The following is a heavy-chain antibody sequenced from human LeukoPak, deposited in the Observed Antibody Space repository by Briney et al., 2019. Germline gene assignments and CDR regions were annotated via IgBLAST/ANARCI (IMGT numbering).Heavy chain of an antibody. V-gene: IGHV1-69*06. D-gene: IGHD5-18*01. CDR1: GYTFTSYY. CDR2: IIPIFGTA. Sequence: SVKVSCKASGYTFTSYYMHWVRQAPGQGLEWMGGIIPIFGTANYAQKFQGRVTITADKSTSTAYMELSSLRSEDTAVYYCAREAYSYPDYWGQGTLVTVSS. CDR3: AREAYSYPDY. J-gene: IGHJ4*02.